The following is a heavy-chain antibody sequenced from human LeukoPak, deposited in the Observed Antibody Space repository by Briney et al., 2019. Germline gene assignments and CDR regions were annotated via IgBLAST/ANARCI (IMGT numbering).Heavy chain of an antibody. CDR3: ARDIRSDYYYGMDV. J-gene: IGHJ6*02. CDR1: GFTFSSYG. Sequence: GVSLRLSCAASGFTFSSYGMHWVRQAPGKGLEWVAVIWYDGSNKYYADSVKGRFTISRDNSKNTLYLQMNSLRAEDTAVYYCARDIRSDYYYGMDVWGQGTTVTVSS. CDR2: IWYDGSNK. V-gene: IGHV3-33*01. D-gene: IGHD6-19*01.